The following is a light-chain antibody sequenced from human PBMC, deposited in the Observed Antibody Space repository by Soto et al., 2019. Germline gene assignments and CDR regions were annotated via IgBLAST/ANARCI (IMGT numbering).Light chain of an antibody. Sequence: DLQMTQSPSSLSASVGDRVTITCRASQTMSTYLNWYQQKPGRAPNLLIYAASSLASGVPSRFSGSGSGTEFTLTISSLQPEDFATYFCQQSYGTPWTFGQGTKVEIK. V-gene: IGKV1-39*01. J-gene: IGKJ1*01. CDR2: AAS. CDR1: QTMSTY. CDR3: QQSYGTPWT.